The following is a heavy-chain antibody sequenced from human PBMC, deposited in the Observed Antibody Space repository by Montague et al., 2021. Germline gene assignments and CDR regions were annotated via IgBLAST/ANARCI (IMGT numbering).Heavy chain of an antibody. V-gene: IGHV4-39*07. CDR1: GASITSNIYY. J-gene: IGHJ5*02. Sequence: SETLSLTCTVSGASITSNIYYWGWIRQSPGKGLEWIGSIYYSGNSFYQPSLKSRITMAVDTSKNQFSLKLSSVTAADTAIYYCARVFSSCYVGGFDPWGQGTLVTVSS. D-gene: IGHD6-13*01. CDR3: ARVFSSCYVGGFDP. CDR2: IYYSGNS.